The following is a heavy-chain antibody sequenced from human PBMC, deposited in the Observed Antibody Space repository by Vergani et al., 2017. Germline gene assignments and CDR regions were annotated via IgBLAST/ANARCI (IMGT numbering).Heavy chain of an antibody. D-gene: IGHD6-13*01. CDR3: ARDLAATFDP. V-gene: IGHV4-59*01. Sequence: QVQLQESGPGLVKPSETLSLTCTVSGGSISSYYWSWIRQPPGKGLEWIGYIYYSGSTNYNPSLKSRVTISVDTSKNQFSLKLSSVTAADTAVYYCARDLAATFDPWGQGTLVTVSS. CDR2: IYYSGST. CDR1: GGSISSYY. J-gene: IGHJ5*02.